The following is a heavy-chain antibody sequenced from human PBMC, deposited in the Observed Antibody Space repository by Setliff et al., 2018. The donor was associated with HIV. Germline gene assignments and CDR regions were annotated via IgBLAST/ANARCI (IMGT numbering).Heavy chain of an antibody. CDR1: GSTFSNAW. CDR2: IRNKKNGGTT. D-gene: IGHD1-26*01. Sequence: PGGSLRLSCAAAGSTFSNAWMTWVRQAPWKGLEWVARIRNKKNGGTTYYAAPVEGRFTISRDDSKNTLSLQMNSLKTEDTAIYYCTTDLGSGRFSWNNNWGQGTLVTVSS. CDR3: TTDLGSGRFSWNNN. V-gene: IGHV3-15*01. J-gene: IGHJ4*02.